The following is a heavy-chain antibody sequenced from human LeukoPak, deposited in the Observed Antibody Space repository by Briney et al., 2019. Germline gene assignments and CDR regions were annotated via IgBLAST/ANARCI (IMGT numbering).Heavy chain of an antibody. CDR1: GYPFIGNY. D-gene: IGHD3-22*01. J-gene: IGHJ4*02. CDR2: INPNSGGT. V-gene: IGHV1-2*02. CDR3: ASLSYYDLSGYFY. Sequence: GASVKVSCKASGYPFIGNYIHWVRQAPGQGLVWMGWINPNSGGTQYSQKFQGRVTLTRDTSITTGYMELSGLTSDDTAVYYCASLSYYDLSGYFYWGQGTLVTVSS.